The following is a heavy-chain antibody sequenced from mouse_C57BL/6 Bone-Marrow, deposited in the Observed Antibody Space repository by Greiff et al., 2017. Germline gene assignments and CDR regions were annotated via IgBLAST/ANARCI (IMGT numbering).Heavy chain of an antibody. J-gene: IGHJ2*01. V-gene: IGHV14-2*01. CDR2: IDPEDGET. D-gene: IGHD2-10*02. Sequence: EVKLQESGAELVKPGASVKLSCTASGFNIKDYYMHWVKQRTDQGLEWIGRIDPEDGETKYAPKFQGKATITADTSSNTAYLQSRLLTSEDTAVDYCARSVWYPDYWGQGTTLTVSS. CDR1: GFNIKDYY. CDR3: ARSVWYPDY.